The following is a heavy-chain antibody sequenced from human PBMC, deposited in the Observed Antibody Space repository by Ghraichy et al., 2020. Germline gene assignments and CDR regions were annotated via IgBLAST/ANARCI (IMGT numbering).Heavy chain of an antibody. Sequence: GGSLRLSCAASGFTFSNAWMSWVRQAPGKGLEWVGRIKSKTDGGTTDYAAPVKGRFTISRDDSKNTLYLQMNSLKTEDTAVYYCTTSYYDFWSGYLDYWGQGTLVTVSS. CDR3: TTSYYDFWSGYLDY. J-gene: IGHJ4*02. CDR1: GFTFSNAW. V-gene: IGHV3-15*01. CDR2: IKSKTDGGTT. D-gene: IGHD3-3*01.